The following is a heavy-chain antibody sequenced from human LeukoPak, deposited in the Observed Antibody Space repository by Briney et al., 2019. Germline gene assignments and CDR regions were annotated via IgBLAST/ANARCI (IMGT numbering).Heavy chain of an antibody. CDR1: GFTFSSYG. Sequence: SGGSLRLSCAASGFTFSSYGMHWVRQAPGKGLEWVAVIWYDGSDKYYADSVKGRFTISRDNSRDTLYLQMNSLRAEDTAVYYCARGLAPASGGEFDYWGQGTLVTVSS. V-gene: IGHV3-33*01. CDR3: ARGLAPASGGEFDY. CDR2: IWYDGSDK. D-gene: IGHD2-15*01. J-gene: IGHJ4*02.